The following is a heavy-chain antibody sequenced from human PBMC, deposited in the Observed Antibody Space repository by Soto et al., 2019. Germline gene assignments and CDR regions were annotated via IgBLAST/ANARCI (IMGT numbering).Heavy chain of an antibody. Sequence: PGGSLRLSCAASGFTVSSNYMSWVRQAPGKGLEWVSVIYSGGSTYYADSVKGRFTISRDNSKNTLYLQMNSLRAEDTAVYYCAQAGYSSGWYFRYWGQGTLVTVSS. D-gene: IGHD6-19*01. CDR2: IYSGGST. CDR1: GFTVSSNY. J-gene: IGHJ4*02. CDR3: AQAGYSSGWYFRY. V-gene: IGHV3-66*01.